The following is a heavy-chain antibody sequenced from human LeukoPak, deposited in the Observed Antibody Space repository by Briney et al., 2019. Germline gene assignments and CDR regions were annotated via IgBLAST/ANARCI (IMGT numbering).Heavy chain of an antibody. CDR3: WRANYLDLSGYDY. Sequence: PGGSLRLSCAASGFTFRRYEMNWVRQPPGKGLEWVSYISGRGSTKYYADSVKGRFTISRDNPKNTLHLPMNSLRAEDTAVYYCWRANYLDLSGYDYWGQGTLVTVSS. CDR1: GFTFRRYE. V-gene: IGHV3-48*03. J-gene: IGHJ4*02. D-gene: IGHD3-22*01. CDR2: ISGRGSTK.